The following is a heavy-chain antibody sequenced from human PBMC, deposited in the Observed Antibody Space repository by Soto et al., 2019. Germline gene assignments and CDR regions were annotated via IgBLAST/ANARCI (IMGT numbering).Heavy chain of an antibody. D-gene: IGHD6-13*01. J-gene: IGHJ4*02. CDR2: ISWDGGST. Sequence: EVQLVESGGVVVQPGGSLRLSCAASGFTFDDYTMHWVRQAPGKGLEWVSLISWDGGSTYYADSVKGRFTISRDNSKNSLYLQMNSQRTEDTALYYCAKDVSGAAADPAGNYFDYWGQGTLVTVSS. V-gene: IGHV3-43*01. CDR3: AKDVSGAAADPAGNYFDY. CDR1: GFTFDDYT.